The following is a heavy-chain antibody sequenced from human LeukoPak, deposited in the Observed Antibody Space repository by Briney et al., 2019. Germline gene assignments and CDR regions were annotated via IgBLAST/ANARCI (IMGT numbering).Heavy chain of an antibody. J-gene: IGHJ4*02. D-gene: IGHD2-15*01. CDR2: LSYDATNE. Sequence: GGSLRLSCAAAGFTFDTYAMNWVRQAPGKGLEWVTVLSYDATNEFYADSVKGRFTISRDNSKNTLYLQMNSLRAEDTAVYYCAKSGGGYSVRSYYFDYWGQGTLVTVSS. V-gene: IGHV3-30*18. CDR3: AKSGGGYSVRSYYFDY. CDR1: GFTFDTYA.